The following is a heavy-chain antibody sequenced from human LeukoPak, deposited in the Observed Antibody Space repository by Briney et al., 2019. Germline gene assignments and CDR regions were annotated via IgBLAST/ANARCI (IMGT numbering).Heavy chain of an antibody. J-gene: IGHJ4*02. Sequence: GESLKISCKGSGYSFTSYWIGWVRQMPGKGLEWMGIIYPGDSDTRYSPSFQGQVTISADKSISTAYLRWSSLKASDTAMYYCARLLGSRYYYDSSGYLDYWGQGTLVTVSS. D-gene: IGHD3-22*01. CDR3: ARLLGSRYYYDSSGYLDY. CDR1: GYSFTSYW. CDR2: IYPGDSDT. V-gene: IGHV5-51*01.